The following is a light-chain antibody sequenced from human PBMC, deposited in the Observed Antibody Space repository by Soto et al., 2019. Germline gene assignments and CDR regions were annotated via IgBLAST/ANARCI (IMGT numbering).Light chain of an antibody. Sequence: DIQMTQSPSTLSASVGDTVTITCRASQNVFTCLAWYQHRPGKAPKLLIYDASNRATGVPSRFSGSGSGTEITLTTSSLQPDDFATYYCQQYNSYSPWTFGQGTKVDIK. CDR2: DAS. CDR1: QNVFTC. CDR3: QQYNSYSPWT. V-gene: IGKV1-5*01. J-gene: IGKJ1*01.